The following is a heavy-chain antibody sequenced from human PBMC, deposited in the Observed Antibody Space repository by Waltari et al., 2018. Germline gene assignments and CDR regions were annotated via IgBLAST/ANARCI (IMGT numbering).Heavy chain of an antibody. D-gene: IGHD6-19*01. J-gene: IGHJ4*02. V-gene: IGHV1-2*06. CDR1: GYTFTGYY. Sequence: QVQLVQSGAEVKKPGASVKVSCKASGYTFTGYYMHWVRQAPGQGLEWMGRINPNSGGTNYAQKFQGRVTMTRDTSISTAYMELSRLRSDDTAVYYCARVPYSSGWYAGGIDYWGQGTLVTVSS. CDR3: ARVPYSSGWYAGGIDY. CDR2: INPNSGGT.